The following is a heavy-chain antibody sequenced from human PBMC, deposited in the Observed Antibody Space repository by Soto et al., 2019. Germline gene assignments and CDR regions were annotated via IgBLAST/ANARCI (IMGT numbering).Heavy chain of an antibody. V-gene: IGHV1-18*01. CDR2: ISAYNGNT. CDR1: CYTFTSYG. CDR3: ARGNPYYYDSSGSRYPFDI. J-gene: IGHJ3*02. D-gene: IGHD3-22*01. Sequence: ASVEVSCKASCYTFTSYGISWVLQAPGQGLEWMGWISAYNGNTNYAQKLQGRVTMTTDTSTSTAYMELRSLRSDDTAVYYCARGNPYYYDSSGSRYPFDIWGQGTMVTVSS.